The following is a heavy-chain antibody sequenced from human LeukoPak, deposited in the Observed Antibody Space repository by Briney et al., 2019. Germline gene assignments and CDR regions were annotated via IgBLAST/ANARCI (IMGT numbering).Heavy chain of an antibody. CDR3: TRDHMGYCSSTSCYGFYYYYGMDV. J-gene: IGHJ6*04. CDR1: GFTSGDYA. CDR2: IRSKAYGGTT. V-gene: IGHV3-49*04. D-gene: IGHD2-2*01. Sequence: GGSLRLSCTASGFTSGDYAMSWVRQVPGKGLEWVGFIRSKAYGGTTEYAASVKGRFTISRDDSKSIAYLQMNSLKTEDTAVYYCTRDHMGYCSSTSCYGFYYYYGMDVWGKGTTVTVSS.